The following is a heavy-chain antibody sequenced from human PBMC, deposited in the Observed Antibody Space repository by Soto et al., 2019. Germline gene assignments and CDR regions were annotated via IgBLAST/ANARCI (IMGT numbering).Heavy chain of an antibody. J-gene: IGHJ5*02. CDR3: VHRTVSSGAWFDX. CDR2: IYWDDDV. D-gene: IGHD6-25*01. Sequence: SGPTLVHPKQTLTLNCAFSGFSLSTTGEGVGWFRRPPGKAPEWLALIYWDDDVRYSHSLRNRLTINKETSENQVVHKMTNIDPLDTATYYCVHRTVSSGAWFDXWGQGILVTASX. V-gene: IGHV2-5*02. CDR1: GFSLSTTGEG.